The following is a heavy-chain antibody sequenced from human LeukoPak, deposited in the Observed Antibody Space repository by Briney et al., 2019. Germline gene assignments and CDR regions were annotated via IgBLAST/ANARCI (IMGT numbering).Heavy chain of an antibody. CDR1: GFPFSDFS. CDR2: TNSGGTTT. V-gene: IGHV3-23*01. J-gene: IGHJ4*02. CDR3: AKQSYARSLGE. D-gene: IGHD3-10*02. Sequence: GGSLRLSCTTSGFPFSDFSMTWVRQAPGKGLEGISTTNSGGTTTYYAESVKGRFTISRDNFKNALYLQMSSLRVEDTAIYYCAKQSYARSLGEGGPGTLVTVSS.